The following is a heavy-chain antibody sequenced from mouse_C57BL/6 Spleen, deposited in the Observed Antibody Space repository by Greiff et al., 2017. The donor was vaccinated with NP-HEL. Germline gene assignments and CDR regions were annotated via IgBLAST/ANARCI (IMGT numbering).Heavy chain of an antibody. CDR3: ARRDGYSYYFDY. CDR1: GFTFSDYG. J-gene: IGHJ2*01. V-gene: IGHV5-17*01. Sequence: DVQLQESGGGLVKPGGSLKLSCAASGFTFSDYGMHWVRQAPEKGLEWVAYISSGSSTIYYADTVKGRFTISRDNAKNTLFLQMTSLRSEDTAMYYCARRDGYSYYFDYWGQGTTLTVSS. CDR2: ISSGSSTI. D-gene: IGHD2-3*01.